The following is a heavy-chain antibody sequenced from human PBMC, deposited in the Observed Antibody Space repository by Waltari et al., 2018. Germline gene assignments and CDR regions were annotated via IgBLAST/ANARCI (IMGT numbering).Heavy chain of an antibody. CDR1: GDSISSYY. CDR2: IYHSGST. J-gene: IGHJ4*02. D-gene: IGHD3-22*01. Sequence: QVQLQESGPGLVKPSETLSLTCTVSGDSISSYYWSWIRQPPGKGLEWIGYIYHSGSTNYNPSRKSRVTISVDTSKNQFSLKLSSVTAADTAVYYCARGGWHYFDYWGQGTLVTVSS. V-gene: IGHV4-59*01. CDR3: ARGGWHYFDY.